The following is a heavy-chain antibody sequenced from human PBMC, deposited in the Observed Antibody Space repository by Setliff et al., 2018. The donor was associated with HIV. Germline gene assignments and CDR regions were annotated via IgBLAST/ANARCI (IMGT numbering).Heavy chain of an antibody. CDR3: TTTAEAGHFDY. CDR2: IKQDGSEK. CDR1: GFTFSTYW. V-gene: IGHV3-7*01. J-gene: IGHJ4*02. D-gene: IGHD6-13*01. Sequence: GGSLRLSCAASGFTFSTYWMSWVRQAPGKGLEWVANIKQDGSEKYYVDSVKGRFTISRDNAKNSLYVQMNSLRVEDTAVYYCTTTAEAGHFDYWGQGTPVTVSS.